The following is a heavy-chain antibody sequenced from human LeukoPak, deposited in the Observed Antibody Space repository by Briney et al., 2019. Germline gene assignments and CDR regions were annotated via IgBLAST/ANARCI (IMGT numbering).Heavy chain of an antibody. Sequence: PGGSLRLSCAASGFTFSDYYMSWIRLAPGKGLEWVSYISSSGSTIYYADSVKGRFTISRDNAKNSLYLQMNSLRAEDTAVYYCARASGTIAAAGTWYYYGMDVWGQGTTVTVSS. CDR3: ARASGTIAAAGTWYYYGMDV. V-gene: IGHV3-11*01. D-gene: IGHD6-13*01. CDR1: GFTFSDYY. J-gene: IGHJ6*02. CDR2: ISSSGSTI.